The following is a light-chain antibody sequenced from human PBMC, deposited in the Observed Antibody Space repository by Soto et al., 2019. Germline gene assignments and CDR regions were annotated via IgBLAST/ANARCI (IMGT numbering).Light chain of an antibody. CDR2: LHSDGSH. CDR3: QTWGLGIRV. CDR1: SGHSSYA. Sequence: QSVLTQSPSASASLGASVKLTCTLSSGHSSYAIAWHQQQPEKGPRYLMKLHSDGSHIKGDGIPDRFSGSSSGTERYLTISSLQSEDEADYFCQTWGLGIRVFGGGTKLTVL. J-gene: IGLJ3*02. V-gene: IGLV4-69*01.